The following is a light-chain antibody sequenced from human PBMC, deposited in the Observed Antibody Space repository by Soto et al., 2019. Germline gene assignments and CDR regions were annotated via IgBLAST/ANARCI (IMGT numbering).Light chain of an antibody. CDR1: QSVSSN. V-gene: IGKV3-15*01. Sequence: EIVMTQSPATLSVSPGERATLSCRASQSVSSNLAWYQQKPGQAPRLLIYGTSTRATRIPARFSGSGSGTEFTPTISSLQSEDFAVYYCQQYNNWPPGTFGQGTRLEIK. CDR2: GTS. CDR3: QQYNNWPPGT. J-gene: IGKJ5*01.